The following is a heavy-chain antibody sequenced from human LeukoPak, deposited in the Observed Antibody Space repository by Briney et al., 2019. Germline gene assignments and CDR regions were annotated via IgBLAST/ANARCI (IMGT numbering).Heavy chain of an antibody. CDR1: GYTFTTYY. CDR2: INPNGGST. J-gene: IGHJ4*02. V-gene: IGHV1-46*01. D-gene: IGHD3-10*02. Sequence: ASVKVSCKASGYTFTTYYMHWVRQAPGQGLEWMGLINPNGGSTSFAQKFQGRVTMTRDTSTSTVYMELSSLTSEDTAVYYCARSGVLLYSEFDYWGQGTLVTVSS. CDR3: ARSGVLLYSEFDY.